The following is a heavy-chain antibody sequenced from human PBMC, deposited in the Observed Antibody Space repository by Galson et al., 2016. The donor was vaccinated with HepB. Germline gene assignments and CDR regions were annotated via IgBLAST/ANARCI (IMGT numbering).Heavy chain of an antibody. D-gene: IGHD1-26*01. CDR3: AKEGEWDLLNSFDS. J-gene: IGHJ4*02. CDR1: GGSISSSDW. V-gene: IGHV4-4*02. Sequence: EPLSLTCAVSGGSISSSDWWSWVRQPPGKGLEWIGEIFHSGSTNYNPSLKSRVTISVDKSKNQFSLKLSSVTAADTAVCYCAKEGEWDLLNSFDSWGQGTLVTVSS. CDR2: IFHSGST.